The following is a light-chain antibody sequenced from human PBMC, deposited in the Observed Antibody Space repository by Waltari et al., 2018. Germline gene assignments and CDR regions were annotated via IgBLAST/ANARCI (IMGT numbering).Light chain of an antibody. CDR3: QKYGSLPAT. J-gene: IGKJ1*01. V-gene: IGKV3-20*01. CDR1: QSISRY. CDR2: DAS. Sequence: EIMLTQSPGTLSLSPGERATLSCRASQSISRYLAWYQHKPGQAPRLLIYDASSRATGIPDRFRGSGSGTDFRLTISRLEPEDFAVYYCQKYGSLPATFGQGTKVEIK.